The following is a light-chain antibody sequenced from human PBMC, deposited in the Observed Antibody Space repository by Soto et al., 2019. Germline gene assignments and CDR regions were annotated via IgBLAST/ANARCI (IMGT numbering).Light chain of an antibody. CDR3: QQYYNIPIT. Sequence: DLVLSPSPDSVSVTLGARATINRKSSQSVLYSSNNKNYLSWYQQRPGQPPRLLIYWASTRQSGVPDRFSGSGSGTDFTLTIRSLQAEDVAVYYCQQYYNIPITFGQGTRLEIK. CDR1: QSVLYSSNNKNY. J-gene: IGKJ5*01. CDR2: WAS. V-gene: IGKV4-1*01.